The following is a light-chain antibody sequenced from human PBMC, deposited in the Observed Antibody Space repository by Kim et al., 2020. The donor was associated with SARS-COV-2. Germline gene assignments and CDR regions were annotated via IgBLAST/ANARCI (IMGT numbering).Light chain of an antibody. CDR1: QSVSRN. Sequence: SVSPGERATLSCRASQSVSRNLAWYQQVPGQPPRLLIYGASTRATGVPARFSGSVSGTEFTLTISNLQSEDFAIYFCQQYDSWLTFGGGTKVDIK. J-gene: IGKJ4*01. CDR2: GAS. CDR3: QQYDSWLT. V-gene: IGKV3-15*01.